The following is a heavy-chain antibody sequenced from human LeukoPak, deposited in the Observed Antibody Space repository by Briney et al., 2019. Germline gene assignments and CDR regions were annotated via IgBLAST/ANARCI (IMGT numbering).Heavy chain of an antibody. V-gene: IGHV3-23*01. Sequence: GGSLRLSCEASGFTFSSYAMSWVRQAPGKGLEWVSGISGFGGSTYYAPSVKGRLTISRDNFGNMLYLHLDSLRVEDTAIYYCARRSGSSWSSFDYWGQGALVTVSS. D-gene: IGHD6-13*01. CDR2: ISGFGGST. CDR1: GFTFSSYA. J-gene: IGHJ4*02. CDR3: ARRSGSSWSSFDY.